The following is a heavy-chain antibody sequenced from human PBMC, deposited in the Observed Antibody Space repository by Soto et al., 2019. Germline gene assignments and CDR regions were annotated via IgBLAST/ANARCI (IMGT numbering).Heavy chain of an antibody. J-gene: IGHJ4*02. CDR1: GFTFSSYS. D-gene: IGHD4-17*01. Sequence: EVQLVESGGGLVQPGGSLRLSCAASGFTFSSYSMNWVRQAPGKGLEWVSYISSSSSTIDYADSVKGRFTISRDNAKNSLYLQMNSLTAADTAVYYCARDLNYGLFDYWGQGTLVTVSS. V-gene: IGHV3-48*01. CDR3: ARDLNYGLFDY. CDR2: ISSSSSTI.